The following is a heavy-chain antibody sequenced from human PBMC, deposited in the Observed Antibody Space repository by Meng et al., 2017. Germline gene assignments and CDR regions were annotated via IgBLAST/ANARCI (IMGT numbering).Heavy chain of an antibody. D-gene: IGHD6-13*01. CDR3: ARDPPAAGTC. J-gene: IGHJ4*02. Sequence: GESLKISCAASGFTFSSYAMHWVRQAPGKGLEWVAVISYDGSNKYYADSVKGRFTISRDNSKNTLYLQMNSLRAEDTAVYYCARDPPAAGTCWGQGTLVTVSS. V-gene: IGHV3-30*07. CDR1: GFTFSSYA. CDR2: ISYDGSNK.